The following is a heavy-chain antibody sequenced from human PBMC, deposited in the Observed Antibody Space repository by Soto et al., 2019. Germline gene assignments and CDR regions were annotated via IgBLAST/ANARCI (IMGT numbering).Heavy chain of an antibody. CDR2: ISSNDEK. J-gene: IGHJ6*02. Sequence: QVTLKESGPVFVKPTETLTLTCTVSGFSLSKTRMGVSWIRQPPGKALEWLAHISSNDEKSYSTSLKSRLTISKDASKSQVVLTMTNMDPVDTATYYCARMEGRFGQLSPWHYGMDVWGPGTTVTVSS. D-gene: IGHD3-10*01. V-gene: IGHV2-26*01. CDR1: GFSLSKTRMG. CDR3: ARMEGRFGQLSPWHYGMDV.